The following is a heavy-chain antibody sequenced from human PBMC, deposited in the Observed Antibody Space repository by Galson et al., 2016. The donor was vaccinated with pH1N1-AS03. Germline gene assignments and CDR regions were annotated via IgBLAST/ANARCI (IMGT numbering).Heavy chain of an antibody. D-gene: IGHD2-2*01. Sequence: WIRQPPGKGLEWVSSISRSSTYIYYADSVKGRFTISRDNAKNSLFLQMHSLRAEDTAVYYCARTFPGRVVVVAAAMQEGPDYWGQGTLVTVSS. V-gene: IGHV3-21*03. CDR3: ARTFPGRVVVVAAAMQEGPDY. CDR2: ISRSSTYI. J-gene: IGHJ4*02.